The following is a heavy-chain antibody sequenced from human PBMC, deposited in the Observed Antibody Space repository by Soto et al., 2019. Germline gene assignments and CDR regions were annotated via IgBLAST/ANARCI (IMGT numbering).Heavy chain of an antibody. J-gene: IGHJ4*02. CDR3: AQEKDKWLQAPGDS. V-gene: IGHV3-30*18. D-gene: IGHD5-12*01. CDR2: ISYSGIST. Sequence: QAQLVESGGDVVQPGTSLRLSCAASGFTFSTYGMHWVRQAPGKGLEWVGMISYSGISTYFADSVKGRFTISRDNSKNTLYLQMNRLSSDDTAIYFCAQEKDKWLQAPGDSWRQGTLVSVSS. CDR1: GFTFSTYG.